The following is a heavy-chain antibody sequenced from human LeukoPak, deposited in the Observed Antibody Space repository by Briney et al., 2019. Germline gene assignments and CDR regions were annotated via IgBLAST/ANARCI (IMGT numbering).Heavy chain of an antibody. Sequence: SVKVSCKASGGTFSSYAISWVRQAPGQGLEWMGRITPIFGIANYAQKFQGRVTITADKSTSTAYMELSSLRSEDTAVYYCARGSYYYDSSGPEAPWGQGTLVTVSS. CDR2: ITPIFGIA. J-gene: IGHJ5*02. CDR3: ARGSYYYDSSGPEAP. D-gene: IGHD3-22*01. V-gene: IGHV1-69*04. CDR1: GGTFSSYA.